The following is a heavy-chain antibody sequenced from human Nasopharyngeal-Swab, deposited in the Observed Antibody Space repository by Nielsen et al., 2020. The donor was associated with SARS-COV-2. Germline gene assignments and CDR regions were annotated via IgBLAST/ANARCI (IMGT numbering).Heavy chain of an antibody. CDR2: IYYSGST. CDR1: GGALSRYY. V-gene: IGHV4-59*01. J-gene: IGHJ3*02. Sequence: LRLSCPVSGGALSRYYWSWLLRPAGKGLEWFGYIYYSGSTNYNPSLTSRVTISVDTSKNQFSLKLSSVTAADTAVYYCAREYQSTYYYDSSGPIYDAFDIWGQGTMVTVSS. CDR3: AREYQSTYYYDSSGPIYDAFDI. D-gene: IGHD3-22*01.